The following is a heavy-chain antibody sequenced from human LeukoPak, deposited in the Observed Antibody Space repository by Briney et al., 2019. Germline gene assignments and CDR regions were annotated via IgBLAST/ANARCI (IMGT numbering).Heavy chain of an antibody. CDR1: GTSFTHYY. CDR3: ARGPGTVGLYP. CDR2: INHGGDT. V-gene: IGHV4-34*01. Sequence: SETLSLTCNASGTSFTHYYWSWIRQPPEKGLEWMGQINHGGDTSYNPSFRSRITLSVDKSNNHFSLKVTSVTAADTGVYYCARGPGTVGLYPCGQGTLVNVTS. J-gene: IGHJ5*02. D-gene: IGHD1/OR15-1a*01.